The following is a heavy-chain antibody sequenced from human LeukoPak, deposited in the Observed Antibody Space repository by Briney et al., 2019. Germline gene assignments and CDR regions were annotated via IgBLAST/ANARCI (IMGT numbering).Heavy chain of an antibody. CDR1: GYTFTSYY. V-gene: IGHV1-46*01. D-gene: IGHD3-10*01. J-gene: IGHJ4*02. CDR3: ARGSTMVRGVFDY. Sequence: PGASVKVSCKASGYTFTSYYMHWVRQAPGQGLEWMGIINPSGGSTSYAQKFQGRVTMTRNTSISTAYMELSSLRSEDTAVYYCARGSTMVRGVFDYWGQGTLVTVSS. CDR2: INPSGGST.